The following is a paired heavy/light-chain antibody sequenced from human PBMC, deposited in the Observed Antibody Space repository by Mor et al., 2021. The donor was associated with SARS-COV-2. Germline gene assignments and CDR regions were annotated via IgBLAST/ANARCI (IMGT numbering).Light chain of an antibody. J-gene: IGLJ1*01. CDR1: KLGDKY. CDR3: QAWDSSTSV. Sequence: SYELTQPPSVSVSPGQTASITCSGDKLGDKYACWYQQKPGQSPVLVIYQDTKRPSGIPERFSGSNSGNTATLTISGTQAMDEADYYCQAWDSSTSVFGTGTKVTVL. V-gene: IGLV3-1*01. CDR2: QDT.
Heavy chain of an antibody. D-gene: IGHD6-13*01. CDR3: AKVDSRQLVQKNFDY. Sequence: EVQLVESGGGLVQPGRSLRLSCAASGFTFDDYAMHWVRQAPGKGLEWVSGISWNSGSKDYADSVKGRFTISRDNAKKSLYLQMNSLRAEDTALYYCAKVDSRQLVQKNFDYWGQGTLVTVSS. J-gene: IGHJ4*02. CDR1: GFTFDDYA. CDR2: ISWNSGSK. V-gene: IGHV3-9*01.